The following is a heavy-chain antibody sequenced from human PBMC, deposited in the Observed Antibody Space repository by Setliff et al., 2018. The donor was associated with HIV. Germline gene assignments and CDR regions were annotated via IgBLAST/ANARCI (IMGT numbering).Heavy chain of an antibody. D-gene: IGHD3-3*01. Sequence: SETLSLTCAVYGGSLSGYYWSWIRQAPGKGLEWIGEINHRGRTRYKPSLKSRVTISVETSKNQFSLRVNSVTAADTAFYYCARGFSGDYVFTGYMAVWGKGTTVTVSS. CDR2: INHRGRT. J-gene: IGHJ6*03. CDR1: GGSLSGYY. V-gene: IGHV4-34*01. CDR3: ARGFSGDYVFTGYMAV.